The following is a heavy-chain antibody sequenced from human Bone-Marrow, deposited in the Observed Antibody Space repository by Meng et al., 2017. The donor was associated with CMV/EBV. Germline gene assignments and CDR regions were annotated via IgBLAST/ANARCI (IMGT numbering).Heavy chain of an antibody. Sequence: DVQRGDTERGLFWPGEILSLYCWASVSACNDTHVRCAREARGMGLEGVSDFNYLGNASYIDSLKARFTVSRDNSRTTLYLQINSVRAEDTAIYYCTRASPGYGGFPDWGQGTLVTVSS. V-gene: IGHV3-53*02. D-gene: IGHD5-12*01. J-gene: IGHJ4*02. CDR2: FNYLGNA. CDR3: TRASPGYGGFPD. CDR1: VSACNDTH.